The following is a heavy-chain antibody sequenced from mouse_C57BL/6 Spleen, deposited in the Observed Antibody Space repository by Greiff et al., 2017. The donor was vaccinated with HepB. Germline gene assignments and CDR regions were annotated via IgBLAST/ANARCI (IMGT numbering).Heavy chain of an antibody. CDR1: GYTFTSYW. J-gene: IGHJ4*01. D-gene: IGHD1-2*01. V-gene: IGHV1-52*01. CDR3: ALYYGLYYAMDY. CDR2: IDPSDSET. Sequence: QVQLKQPGAELVRPGSSVKLSCKASGYTFTSYWMHWVKQRPIQGLEWIGNIDPSDSETHYNQKFKDKATLTVDKSSSTAYMQLSSLTSEDSAVYYCALYYGLYYAMDYWGQGTSVTVSS.